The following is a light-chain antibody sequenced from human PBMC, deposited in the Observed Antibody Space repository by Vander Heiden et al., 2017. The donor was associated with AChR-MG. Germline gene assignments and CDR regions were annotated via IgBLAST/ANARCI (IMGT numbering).Light chain of an antibody. V-gene: IGLV1-44*01. J-gene: IGLJ3*02. CDR3: SAWDDGLSASV. Sequence: QSVLTHPPSASGTPGLRVTISCSGSDSTSGSHAVSWYMRVPGTAPRLLIYSNSERPSGVPERFSGSKSGTTAFLAISGLQSEDEADYFCSAWDDGLSASVFGGGTKLTVL. CDR2: SNS. CDR1: DSTSGSHA.